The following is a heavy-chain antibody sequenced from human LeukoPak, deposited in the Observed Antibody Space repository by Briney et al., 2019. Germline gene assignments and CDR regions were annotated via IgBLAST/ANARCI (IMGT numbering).Heavy chain of an antibody. CDR1: GYTFTSYY. D-gene: IGHD6-6*01. CDR2: IIPSGGST. CDR3: ARGRSIGARPGYFQH. J-gene: IGHJ1*01. Sequence: ASVKVSCKASGYTFTSYYMHWVRQAPGQGVEWMGIIIPSGGSTSYAQKFQGRVTITRDTSTSTVYMELNSLRSEDSAVYYCARGRSIGARPGYFQHWGQGTLVTVSS. V-gene: IGHV1-46*01.